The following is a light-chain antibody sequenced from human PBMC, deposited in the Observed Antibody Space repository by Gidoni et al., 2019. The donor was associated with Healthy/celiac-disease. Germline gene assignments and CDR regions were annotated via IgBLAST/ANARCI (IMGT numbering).Light chain of an antibody. Sequence: SYELTQPHSGSVSPGQPASITCSGDKLGDKYACWYQQKPGQSPVLVIYQDSKRPSGIPERFSGSNSGNTATLTISGTQAMDEADYYCQAWDSSTVVFGGGTKLTVL. CDR2: QDS. V-gene: IGLV3-1*01. CDR3: QAWDSSTVV. CDR1: KLGDKY. J-gene: IGLJ2*01.